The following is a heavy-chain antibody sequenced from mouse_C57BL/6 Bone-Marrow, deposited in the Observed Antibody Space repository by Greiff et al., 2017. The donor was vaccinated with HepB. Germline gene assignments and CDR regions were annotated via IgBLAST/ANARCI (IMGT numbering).Heavy chain of an antibody. CDR1: GFTFSDYY. V-gene: IGHV5-12*01. D-gene: IGHD1-1*01. CDR3: ARRADYYGSSPAHYYAIDY. J-gene: IGHJ4*01. CDR2: ISNGGGST. Sequence: EVQRVESGGGLVQPGGSLKLSCAASGFTFSDYYMYWVRQTPEKRLEWVAYISNGGGSTYYPDTVKGRFTISRDNAKNTLYLQMSRLKSEDTAMYYCARRADYYGSSPAHYYAIDYWGQGTSVTVSS.